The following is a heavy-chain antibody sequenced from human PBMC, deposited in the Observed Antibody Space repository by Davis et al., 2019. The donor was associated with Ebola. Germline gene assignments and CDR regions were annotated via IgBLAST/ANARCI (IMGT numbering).Heavy chain of an antibody. J-gene: IGHJ6*02. CDR2: ISWNSGSI. D-gene: IGHD5-18*01. CDR3: AKDIERWAASYGMDV. CDR1: GFTFDDYA. Sequence: PGGSLRLSCAASGFTFDDYAMHWVRQAPGKGLEWVSGISWNSGSIGYADSVKGRFTISRDNAKNSLYLQMNSLRAEDTALYYCAKDIERWAASYGMDVWGQGATVTVSS. V-gene: IGHV3-9*01.